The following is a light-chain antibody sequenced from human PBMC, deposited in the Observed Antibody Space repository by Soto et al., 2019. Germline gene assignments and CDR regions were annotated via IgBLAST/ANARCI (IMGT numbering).Light chain of an antibody. CDR2: KAS. J-gene: IGKJ4*01. V-gene: IGKV1-5*03. CDR1: QSISSW. Sequence: IQMTQSPSTLSAPVGDRVTITCRASQSISSWLAWYQQKPGKAPKLLIYKASSLESGVPSRFSGSGSGTEFTLTISSLQPDDFATYYCQQYNSFPLTFGGGTNADIK. CDR3: QQYNSFPLT.